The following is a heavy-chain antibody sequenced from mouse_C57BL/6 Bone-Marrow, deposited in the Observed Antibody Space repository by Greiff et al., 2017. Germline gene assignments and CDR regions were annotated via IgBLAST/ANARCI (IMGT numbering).Heavy chain of an antibody. CDR1: GYTFTSYW. Sequence: VQLQQSGAELVKPGASVKLSCKASGYTFTSYWMHWVKQRPGQGLEWIGMIHPNSGSTNYNEKFKSKATLTVDKSSSTAYMQLSSLTSEDSAVYCCARGGSRYGYFDVWGTGTTVTVSS. CDR3: ARGGSRYGYFDV. V-gene: IGHV1-64*01. J-gene: IGHJ1*03. CDR2: IHPNSGST. D-gene: IGHD1-1*01.